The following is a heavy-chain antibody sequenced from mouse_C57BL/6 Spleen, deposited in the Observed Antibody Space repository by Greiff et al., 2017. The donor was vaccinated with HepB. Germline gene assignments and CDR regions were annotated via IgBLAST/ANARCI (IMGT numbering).Heavy chain of an antibody. CDR1: GFNIKDYY. CDR2: IDPEDGDT. D-gene: IGHD2-2*01. V-gene: IGHV14-2*01. Sequence: VQLQQPGAELVKPGASVKLSCTASGFNIKDYYMHWVKQRPEQGLEWIGGIDPEDGDTNYTPKFQGKATITADTSSNTAYLQLSSLTSEDTAVYDCAGPKVTTGIAYWGQGTPVTVS. CDR3: AGPKVTTGIAY. J-gene: IGHJ3*01.